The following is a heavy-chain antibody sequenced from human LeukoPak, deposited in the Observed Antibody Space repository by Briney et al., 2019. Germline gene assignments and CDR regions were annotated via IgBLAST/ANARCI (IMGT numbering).Heavy chain of an antibody. V-gene: IGHV3-49*04. D-gene: IGHD6-13*01. CDR1: GFTFGDYA. J-gene: IGHJ4*02. CDR2: IRSKGYGGTT. Sequence: GESLKISCTVSGFTFGDYALSWVRQAPGKGLEWVGFIRSKGYGGTTEYAASVKGRFTISRDDSKSIAYLQVNSLKTEDTAVYYCSRMYSESSSWALDYWGQRTLVTVSS. CDR3: SRMYSESSSWALDY.